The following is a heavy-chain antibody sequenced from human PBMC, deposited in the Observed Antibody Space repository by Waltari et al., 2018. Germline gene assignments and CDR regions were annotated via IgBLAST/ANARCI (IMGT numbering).Heavy chain of an antibody. CDR3: ARGKYYYDSSGDEALGEGYYFDY. CDR1: GFTVSSNY. V-gene: IGHV3-53*01. J-gene: IGHJ4*02. D-gene: IGHD3-22*01. CDR2: IYSGGST. Sequence: EVQLVESGGGLIQPGGSLRLSCAASGFTVSSNYMSWFRQAPGKGLEWVSVIYSGGSTYHGGSGKGRFTISMENSKNEMYLQMNRLRAEDTAVYDCARGKYYYDSSGDEALGEGYYFDYWGQGTRVTVSS.